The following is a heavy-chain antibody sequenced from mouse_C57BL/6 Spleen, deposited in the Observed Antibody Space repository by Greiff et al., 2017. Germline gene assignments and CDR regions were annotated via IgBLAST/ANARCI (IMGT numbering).Heavy chain of an antibody. CDR1: GYTFTSYW. Sequence: QVQLQQPGAELVRPGSSVKLSCKASGYTFTSYWMDWVKQRPGQGLEWIGNIYPSDSETHYNQKFKDKATLTVDKSSSTAYMQLSSLTSEDSAVYYCARNGYDKYYFDYWGQGTTLTVSS. J-gene: IGHJ2*01. CDR3: ARNGYDKYYFDY. CDR2: IYPSDSET. V-gene: IGHV1-61*01. D-gene: IGHD2-2*01.